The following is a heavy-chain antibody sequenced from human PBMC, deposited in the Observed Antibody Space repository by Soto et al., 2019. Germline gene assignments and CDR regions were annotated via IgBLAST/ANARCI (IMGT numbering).Heavy chain of an antibody. CDR1: GYSFINYC. Sequence: GESLKISCKGSGYSFINYCIAWVLQMPWKGLEWMGIIYPGDSDTRYSPSFQGQVTISLDKSISTAYLHWDSLKASDTAMYYCTRLVGDFNGFYPSYFDPWGQGTPVTVSS. V-gene: IGHV5-51*01. CDR2: IYPGDSDT. J-gene: IGHJ5*02. D-gene: IGHD5-18*01. CDR3: TRLVGDFNGFYPSYFDP.